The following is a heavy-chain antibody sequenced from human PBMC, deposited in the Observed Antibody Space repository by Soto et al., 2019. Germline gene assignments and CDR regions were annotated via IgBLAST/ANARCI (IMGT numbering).Heavy chain of an antibody. CDR1: GFTFSSYW. V-gene: IGHV3-74*01. Sequence: EVQLVESGGGLVQPGGSLRLSCGASGFTFSSYWMHWVRQAPGKGLVWVSRLHIDGSTISYADSVKGRFTISRDNAKNTHQQQMNSRRAEDTAVEDCARARAGYYHFDYWGQGTLGTVSS. J-gene: IGHJ4*02. D-gene: IGHD3-9*01. CDR3: ARARAGYYHFDY. CDR2: LHIDGSTI.